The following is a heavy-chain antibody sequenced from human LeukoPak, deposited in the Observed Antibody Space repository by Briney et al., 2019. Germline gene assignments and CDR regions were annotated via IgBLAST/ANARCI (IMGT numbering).Heavy chain of an antibody. Sequence: PSETLSLTCTVSGGSISSYYWSWIRQPPGKGLEWIGYIYYSGGTNYNPSLKSRVTISVDTSKNQFSLKLSSVTAADTAVHYCASNTMVRGVILPDYWGQGTLVTVSS. CDR1: GGSISSYY. J-gene: IGHJ4*02. V-gene: IGHV4-59*01. D-gene: IGHD3-10*01. CDR3: ASNTMVRGVILPDY. CDR2: IYYSGGT.